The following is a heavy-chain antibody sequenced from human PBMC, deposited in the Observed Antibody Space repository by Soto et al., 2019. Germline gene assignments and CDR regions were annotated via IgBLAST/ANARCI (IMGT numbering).Heavy chain of an antibody. CDR1: GGTFSAYA. V-gene: IGHV1-69*01. CDR3: AGGRTATTVLAY. CDR2: IIPIYGTA. Sequence: QVQLVQSGAEVKKPGSSVKVSCKASGGTFSAYAISWVRQAPGQGLEWMGGIIPIYGTAKKAQKFQGRVRITADEYTGTAYMELSSLRSEDTAVYYCAGGRTATTVLAYGGQGTLVTVSS. D-gene: IGHD4-17*01. J-gene: IGHJ4*02.